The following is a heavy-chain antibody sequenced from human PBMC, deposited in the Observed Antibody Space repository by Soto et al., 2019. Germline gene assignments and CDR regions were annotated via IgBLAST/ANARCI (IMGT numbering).Heavy chain of an antibody. CDR3: ARDSYDYVWGSYRSFLDY. CDR2: IKQDGSEK. J-gene: IGHJ4*02. Sequence: EVQLVESGGGLVQPGGSLRLSCAASGFTFSSYWMSWVRQAPGKGLEWVANIKQDGSEKYYVDSVKGRFTISRDNAKNSLYLQMNSLRAEDTAVYYCARDSYDYVWGSYRSFLDYWGQGTLVTVSS. CDR1: GFTFSSYW. V-gene: IGHV3-7*01. D-gene: IGHD3-16*02.